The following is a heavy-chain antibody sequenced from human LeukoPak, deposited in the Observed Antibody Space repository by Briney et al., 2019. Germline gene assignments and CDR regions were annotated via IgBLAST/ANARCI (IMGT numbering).Heavy chain of an antibody. J-gene: IGHJ4*02. V-gene: IGHV3-30*18. CDR1: GFTFSSYG. D-gene: IGHD3-3*01. Sequence: PGGSLRLSCAASGFTFSSYGMHWVRQAPGKGLEWVAVISYDGSNKCYADSVKGRFTISRDNSKNTLYLQMNSLRAEDTAVYYCAKDWSGGWALDYWGQGTLVTVSS. CDR3: AKDWSGGWALDY. CDR2: ISYDGSNK.